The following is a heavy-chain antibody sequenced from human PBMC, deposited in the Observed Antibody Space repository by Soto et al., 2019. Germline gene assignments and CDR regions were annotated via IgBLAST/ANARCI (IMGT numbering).Heavy chain of an antibody. CDR1: GGSISSGDYY. V-gene: IGHV4-30-4*01. Sequence: SETLSLTCTVSGGSISSGDYYWSWIRQPPGKGLEWIGYIYYSGSTYYNPSLKSRVTISVDTSKNQFSLKLSSVTAADTAVYYCARGLRGYYYYYGMDVWGQGTTVTVSS. CDR3: ARGLRGYYYYYGMDV. J-gene: IGHJ6*02. CDR2: IYYSGST.